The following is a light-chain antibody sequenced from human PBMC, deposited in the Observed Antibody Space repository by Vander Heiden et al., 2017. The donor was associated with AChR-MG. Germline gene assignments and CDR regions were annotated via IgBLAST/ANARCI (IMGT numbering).Light chain of an antibody. J-gene: IGLJ2*01. CDR3: SSYTTTIVV. Sequence: QSALTQPASVSGSPGQSITISCDVGGYNYVSWYQQHPRKAPKLIIYDVSNRPSGVSNRFSGSKSANTASLTISGLQAEDEADYYCSSYTTTIVVFGGGTQLTVL. V-gene: IGLV2-14*03. CDR1: VGGYNY. CDR2: DVS.